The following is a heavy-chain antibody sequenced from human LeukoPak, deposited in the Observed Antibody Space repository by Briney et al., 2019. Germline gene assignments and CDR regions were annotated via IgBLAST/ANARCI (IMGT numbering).Heavy chain of an antibody. V-gene: IGHV3-9*01. CDR2: ISWNSGSI. D-gene: IGHD2-15*01. Sequence: GRSLRLSCAASGFTFDVYAMHWVRQAPGKGLEWVSGISWNSGSIGYADSVKGRFTISRDNAKNSLYLQMNSLRAEDTAVYYCARDYVGVVAATRYYYGMDVWGQGTTVTVSS. CDR1: GFTFDVYA. J-gene: IGHJ6*02. CDR3: ARDYVGVVAATRYYYGMDV.